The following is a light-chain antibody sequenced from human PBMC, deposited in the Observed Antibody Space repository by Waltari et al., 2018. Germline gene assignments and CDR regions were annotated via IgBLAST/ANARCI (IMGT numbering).Light chain of an antibody. V-gene: IGKV3-11*01. J-gene: IGKJ1*01. Sequence: EIVLTQSPATLSLSPGEGATLSCRASQSVRSQLVWYQQTRGQAPRLLIYDASNRATGIPARVSGSGSGTDFTLTISSLEPEDFAVYYCEQCNNSPPTFGQGTKVEIK. CDR2: DAS. CDR1: QSVRSQ. CDR3: EQCNNSPPT.